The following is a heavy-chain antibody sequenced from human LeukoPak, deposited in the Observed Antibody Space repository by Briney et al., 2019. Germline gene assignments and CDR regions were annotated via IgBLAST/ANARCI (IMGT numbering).Heavy chain of an antibody. D-gene: IGHD2-15*01. J-gene: IGHJ4*02. Sequence: PGGSLRLSCAASGFTFSGYSMNWVRQAPGKGLEWVSSISSSSSYIYYADSVKGRFTISRDNAKNSLYLQMNSLRAEDTAVYYCARVITPSYCSGGSCYGGGPPDYWGQGTLVTVSS. CDR2: ISSSSSYI. CDR1: GFTFSGYS. CDR3: ARVITPSYCSGGSCYGGGPPDY. V-gene: IGHV3-21*01.